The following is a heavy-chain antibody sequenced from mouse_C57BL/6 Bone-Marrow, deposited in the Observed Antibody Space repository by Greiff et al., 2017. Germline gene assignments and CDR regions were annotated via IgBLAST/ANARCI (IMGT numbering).Heavy chain of an antibody. D-gene: IGHD2-10*02. V-gene: IGHV1-4*01. CDR1: GYTFTSYT. CDR3: AREGYAVYAMDY. Sequence: QVQLQQSGAELARPGASVKMSCKASGYTFTSYTMHWVKQRPGQGLEWIGYINPSSGYTKYNQTFKDKATLTADKSSSTAYMQLSSLTSEDAADYYCAREGYAVYAMDYWGQGTSVTVSS. J-gene: IGHJ4*01. CDR2: INPSSGYT.